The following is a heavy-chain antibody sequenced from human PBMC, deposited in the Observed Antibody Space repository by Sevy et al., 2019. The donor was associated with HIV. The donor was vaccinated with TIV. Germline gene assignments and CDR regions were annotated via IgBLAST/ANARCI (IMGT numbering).Heavy chain of an antibody. Sequence: GESLKISCKGSGDTFSNYWIGWVRQMPGKGLETMGIIFPGDSETRYSPSFQGHITISADKSITTAYLQWSDLKASDTAIYYCTRQPPYDASSDRGWYFDLWGRGTLVTVSS. CDR3: TRQPPYDASSDRGWYFDL. D-gene: IGHD3-22*01. CDR1: GDTFSNYW. V-gene: IGHV5-51*01. CDR2: IFPGDSET. J-gene: IGHJ2*01.